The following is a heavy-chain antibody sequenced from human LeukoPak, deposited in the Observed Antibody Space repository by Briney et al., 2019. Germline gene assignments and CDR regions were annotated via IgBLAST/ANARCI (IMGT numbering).Heavy chain of an antibody. Sequence: ASVKVSFKASGYTFTSFGFTWVRQAPGQGLEWMGWISPYNGNTNYAQKFQGRVTFTTDTSTTTAYMELRSLTSDDTAVYYCARDPRVGEYYASGSLEYWGQGTLVTVSS. CDR1: GYTFTSFG. J-gene: IGHJ4*02. CDR3: ARDPRVGEYYASGSLEY. V-gene: IGHV1-18*01. CDR2: ISPYNGNT. D-gene: IGHD3-10*01.